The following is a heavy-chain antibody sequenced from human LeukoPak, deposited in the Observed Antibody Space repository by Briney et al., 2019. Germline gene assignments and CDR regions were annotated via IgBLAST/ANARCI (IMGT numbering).Heavy chain of an antibody. CDR1: GFTFSSYW. D-gene: IGHD2-2*02. CDR2: IKQDGSEK. Sequence: GGSLRLSCAASGFTFSSYWMTWVPQAPGKGLEWVANIKQDGSEKYYVDSVKGRFTISRDSANNSLYLQLNSLRAEDTAVYYYARERGGFCSGTSCYKAFDIWGQGTMVTVSS. J-gene: IGHJ3*02. CDR3: ARERGGFCSGTSCYKAFDI. V-gene: IGHV3-7*01.